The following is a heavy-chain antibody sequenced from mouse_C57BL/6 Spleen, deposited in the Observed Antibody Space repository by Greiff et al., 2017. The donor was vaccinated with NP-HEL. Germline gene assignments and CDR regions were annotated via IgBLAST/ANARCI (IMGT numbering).Heavy chain of an antibody. CDR3: AREEGYYGSSLAGFAY. CDR2: IHPNSGST. CDR1: GYTFTSYW. J-gene: IGHJ3*01. V-gene: IGHV1-64*01. Sequence: QVQLQQPGAELVKPGASVKLSCKASGYTFTSYWMHWVKQRPGQGLEWIGMIHPNSGSTNYNEKFKSKATLTVDKSSSTAYMQLSSLTSEDSAVYYCAREEGYYGSSLAGFAYWGKGTLVTVSA. D-gene: IGHD1-1*01.